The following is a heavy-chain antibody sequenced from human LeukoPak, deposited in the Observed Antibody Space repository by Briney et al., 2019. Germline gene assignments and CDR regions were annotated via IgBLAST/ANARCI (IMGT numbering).Heavy chain of an antibody. CDR2: ISARGTTI. CDR1: GFTFSTYS. CDR3: ARVNSYGNVDY. Sequence: GGSLRLSCAASGFTFSTYSMNWVRQAPGEGLEWLSYISARGTTIYYADSLKGRLTISRDNAKNALYLQMNSLRAEDTAVYYCARVNSYGNVDYWGQGTLVTVSS. D-gene: IGHD3-10*01. V-gene: IGHV3-48*01. J-gene: IGHJ4*02.